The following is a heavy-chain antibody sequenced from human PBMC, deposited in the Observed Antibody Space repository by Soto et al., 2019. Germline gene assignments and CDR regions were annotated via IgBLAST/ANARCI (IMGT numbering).Heavy chain of an antibody. Sequence: AGGSLRLSCAASGFTFDDYAMHWVRQAPGKGLEWVSGISWNSGSIGYADSVKGRFTISRDNAKNSLYLQMNSLRAEDTALYYCAKDKSITMAFPFDPWGQGTLVTVSS. CDR2: ISWNSGSI. CDR3: AKDKSITMAFPFDP. D-gene: IGHD3-10*01. J-gene: IGHJ5*02. CDR1: GFTFDDYA. V-gene: IGHV3-9*01.